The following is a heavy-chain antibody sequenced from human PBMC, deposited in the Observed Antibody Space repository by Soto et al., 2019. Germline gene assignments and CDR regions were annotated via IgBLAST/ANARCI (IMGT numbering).Heavy chain of an antibody. Sequence: EVQLVQSGGGLVKPGGSLRLSCAASGFTFSDAWMTWVRQAPGKGLEWVVRIKTRTDGGTTDYAAPVKGRFTISREDSENTLDLQMNSLKTEDTAVYYCTSTLGYWSQGTLVTVSS. J-gene: IGHJ4*02. CDR1: GFTFSDAW. V-gene: IGHV3-15*01. D-gene: IGHD3-16*01. CDR2: IKTRTDGGTT. CDR3: TSTLGY.